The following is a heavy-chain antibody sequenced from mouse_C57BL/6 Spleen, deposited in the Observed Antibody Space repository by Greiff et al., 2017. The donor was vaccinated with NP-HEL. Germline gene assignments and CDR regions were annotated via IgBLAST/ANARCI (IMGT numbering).Heavy chain of an antibody. Sequence: EVMLVESGGGLVKPGGSLKLSCAASGFTFSSYAMSWVRQTPEKRLEWVATISDGGSYTYYPDNVKGRFTISRDNAKNNLYLQMSHLKSEDTAMYYCAREGGYDVGDYWGQGTSVTVSS. CDR2: ISDGGSYT. CDR3: AREGGYDVGDY. D-gene: IGHD2-2*01. V-gene: IGHV5-4*01. J-gene: IGHJ4*01. CDR1: GFTFSSYA.